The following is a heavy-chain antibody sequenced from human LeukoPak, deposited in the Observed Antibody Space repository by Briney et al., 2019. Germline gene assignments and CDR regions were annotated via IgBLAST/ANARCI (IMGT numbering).Heavy chain of an antibody. CDR2: INHSGST. Sequence: SETLSLTCTVSGASIRSSYYYWSWIRQPPGKGLEWIGEINHSGSTNYNPSLKSRVTISVDTSKNQFSLKLSSVTAADTAVYYCARVRSGSRQGVYFDYWGQGTLVTVSS. V-gene: IGHV4-39*07. CDR3: ARVRSGSRQGVYFDY. CDR1: GASIRSSYYY. J-gene: IGHJ4*02. D-gene: IGHD1-26*01.